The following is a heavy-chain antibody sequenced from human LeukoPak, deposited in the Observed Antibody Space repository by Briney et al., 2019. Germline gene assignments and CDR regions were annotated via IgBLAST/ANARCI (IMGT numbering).Heavy chain of an antibody. CDR3: AKQAGYGQLAAIGY. J-gene: IGHJ4*02. Sequence: GGSLRLSCAASGFTFSSYWMSWVRQAPGKGLEWVANIKQDGSEKYYVDSVKGRFTISRDNAKNSLYLQMNSLRAEDTAVYYCAKQAGYGQLAAIGYWGQGTLVTVSS. V-gene: IGHV3-7*01. CDR1: GFTFSSYW. CDR2: IKQDGSEK. D-gene: IGHD6-6*01.